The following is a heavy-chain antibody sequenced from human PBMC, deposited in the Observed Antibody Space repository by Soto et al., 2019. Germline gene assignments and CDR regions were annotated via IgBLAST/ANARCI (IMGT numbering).Heavy chain of an antibody. CDR3: TADPANEENDAFDV. CDR1: GYTVTSYY. V-gene: IGHV1-46*03. Sequence: QVQLVQSGAEVKKPGASVKVSCKASGYTVTSYYVHWVRQAPGQGLEWMGIIHPSGAVTNYAQKFQGRVTMTRDTSTSTVYMVLSSLRSEDTAVYYCTADPANEENDAFDVWGQGTMVTVSS. D-gene: IGHD1-1*01. CDR2: IHPSGAVT. J-gene: IGHJ3*01.